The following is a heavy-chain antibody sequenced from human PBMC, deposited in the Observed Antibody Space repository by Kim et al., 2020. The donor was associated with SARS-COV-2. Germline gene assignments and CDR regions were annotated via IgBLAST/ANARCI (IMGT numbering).Heavy chain of an antibody. V-gene: IGHV4-39*01. D-gene: IGHD1-26*01. Sequence: SETLSLTCTVSGGSISSSRYYWGWIRQPPGKGLEWIGSVYYSGSTYYNPSLKSRVTISVDTSKNQLSLKLSSVTAADTAVYYCARLPKLISGSYKGAFAIWGQGTMVTVSS. J-gene: IGHJ3*02. CDR3: ARLPKLISGSYKGAFAI. CDR1: GGSISSSRYY. CDR2: VYYSGST.